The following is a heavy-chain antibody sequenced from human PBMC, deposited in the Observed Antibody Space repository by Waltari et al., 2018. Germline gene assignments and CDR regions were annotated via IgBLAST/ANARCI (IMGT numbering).Heavy chain of an antibody. CDR3: AKLRDTAMGEYYFDY. J-gene: IGHJ4*02. Sequence: EVQLLESGGGLVQHGGTLILSCAASGFTFSSYAMSWFRQAPGKGLEWVSAISGSGGSTYYADSVKGRFTISRDNSKNTLYLQMNSLRAEDTAVYYCAKLRDTAMGEYYFDYWGQGTLVTVSS. CDR1: GFTFSSYA. V-gene: IGHV3-23*01. CDR2: ISGSGGST. D-gene: IGHD5-18*01.